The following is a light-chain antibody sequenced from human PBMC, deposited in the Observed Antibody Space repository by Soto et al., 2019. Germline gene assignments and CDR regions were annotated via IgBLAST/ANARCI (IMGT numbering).Light chain of an antibody. Sequence: QSVLTQSSSASASPGSSVTLTCTLSSGYSTYTIAWHQQQPGKAPRYLMKVERSRRYIKGSGVPDRLSGCSSGADRHLTISKLQPEDEADYYCETWDSNTHVVFGGGTKLTVL. J-gene: IGLJ2*01. CDR1: SGYSTYT. V-gene: IGLV4-60*03. CDR3: ETWDSNTHVV. CDR2: VERSRRY.